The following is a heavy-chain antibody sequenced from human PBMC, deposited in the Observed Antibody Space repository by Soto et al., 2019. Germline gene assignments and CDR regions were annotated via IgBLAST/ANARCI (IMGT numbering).Heavy chain of an antibody. CDR1: GASISGFY. J-gene: IGHJ5*02. D-gene: IGHD1-1*01. CDR2: IYATGTT. V-gene: IGHV4-4*07. Sequence: KSSETLSLTCTVSGASISGFYWSWIRQSAGKGLEWIGRIYATGTTDYNPPLKSRVMMSVDTSKKQFSLKLRSVTAADTAVYYCVRDGTKTLRDWFDPWGQGISVTVS. CDR3: VRDGTKTLRDWFDP.